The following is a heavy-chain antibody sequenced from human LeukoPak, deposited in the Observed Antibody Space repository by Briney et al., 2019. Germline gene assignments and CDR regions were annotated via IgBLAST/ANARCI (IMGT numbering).Heavy chain of an antibody. D-gene: IGHD4-11*01. J-gene: IGHJ4*02. CDR3: TRLSDYSTNDY. V-gene: IGHV3-73*01. CDR2: IRSKANSYAT. Sequence: GGSLRLSCAASGFTFSNAWMNWVRQAPGKGLEWVGRIRSKANSYATAYAASVKGRLTISRDDSKNTAYLQMNSLKTEDTAVYYCTRLSDYSTNDYWGQGTLVIVSS. CDR1: GFTFSNAW.